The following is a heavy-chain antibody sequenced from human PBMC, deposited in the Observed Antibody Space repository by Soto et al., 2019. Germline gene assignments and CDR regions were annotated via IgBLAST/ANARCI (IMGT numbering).Heavy chain of an antibody. CDR3: ARRNIYCSGGSCYSFDY. V-gene: IGHV4-39*01. D-gene: IGHD2-15*01. CDR1: GGSISSSSYY. CDR2: IYYSGST. J-gene: IGHJ4*02. Sequence: QLQLQESGPGLVKPSETLSLTCTVSGGSISSSSYYWGWIRQPPGKGLEWIGSIYYSGSTYYNPSLKSRVTISVDTSKNQFSLKLNSVTASDTAVYYCARRNIYCSGGSCYSFDYWGPGTLVTVSS.